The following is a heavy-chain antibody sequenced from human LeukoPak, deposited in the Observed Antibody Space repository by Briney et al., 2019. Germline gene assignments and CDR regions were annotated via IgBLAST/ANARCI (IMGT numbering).Heavy chain of an antibody. Sequence: GSLRHSRALSEFPLSSSWLSWVRPPPPKGVEWVAQIKEVVGEKHYADSVKSRFTISTDNAKNSLYLQMKSLRAEDTAVYYCARNYGGNSVSWGQGTLVTVSS. J-gene: IGHJ5*02. CDR1: EFPLSSSW. CDR2: IKEVVGEK. V-gene: IGHV3-7*04. CDR3: ARNYGGNSVS. D-gene: IGHD4-23*01.